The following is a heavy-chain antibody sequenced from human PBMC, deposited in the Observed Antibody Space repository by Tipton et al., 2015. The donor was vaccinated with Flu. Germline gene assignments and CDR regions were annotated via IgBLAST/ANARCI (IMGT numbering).Heavy chain of an antibody. CDR3: AKDGWDTSGWYPFDY. D-gene: IGHD6-19*01. CDR2: IRHDESDK. V-gene: IGHV3-30*02. Sequence: SLRLSCAASGFIFGDYWMLWFRQAPGKGLEWVAFIRHDESDKYYADSVKGRFTISRDNSKNALYLAINSLRTEDTAVYYCAKDGWDTSGWYPFDYWGQGTLVTVSS. CDR1: GFIFGDYW. J-gene: IGHJ4*02.